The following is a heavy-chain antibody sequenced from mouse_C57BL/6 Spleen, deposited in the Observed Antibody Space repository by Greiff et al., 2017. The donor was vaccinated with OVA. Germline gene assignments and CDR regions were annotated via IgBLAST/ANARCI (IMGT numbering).Heavy chain of an antibody. CDR3: AREDYDEFAY. V-gene: IGHV1-52*01. J-gene: IGHJ3*01. D-gene: IGHD2-4*01. Sequence: VQLQQPGAELVRPGSSVKLSCKASGYTFTSYWMHWVKQRPIQGLEWIGNIDPSDSETNYNQKFKDKATLTVDKSSSTAYMQLSSLTSEGSAVYYCAREDYDEFAYWGQGTLVTVSA. CDR1: GYTFTSYW. CDR2: IDPSDSET.